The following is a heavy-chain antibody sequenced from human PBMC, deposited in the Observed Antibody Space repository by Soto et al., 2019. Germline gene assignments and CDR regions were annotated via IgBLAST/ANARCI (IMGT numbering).Heavy chain of an antibody. V-gene: IGHV3-21*01. CDR2: ISSSSSYI. CDR1: GFTFSSYS. CDR3: AREETGSKGSGSYRPKHDYYYYYMDV. Sequence: GGSLRLSCAASGFTFSSYSMNWVRQAPGKGLEWVSSISSSSSYIYYADSVKGRFTISRDNAKNSLYLQMNSLRAEDTAVYYCAREETGSKGSGSYRPKHDYYYYYMDVWGKGTTVTVSS. D-gene: IGHD3-10*01. J-gene: IGHJ6*03.